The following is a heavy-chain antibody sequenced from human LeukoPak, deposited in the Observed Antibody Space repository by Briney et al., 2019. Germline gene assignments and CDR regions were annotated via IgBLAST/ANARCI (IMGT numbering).Heavy chain of an antibody. J-gene: IGHJ4*02. CDR3: ARGYCSGGSCYLWFDY. CDR1: GYTFTNYG. V-gene: IGHV1-18*01. Sequence: ASVKVSCKASGYTFTNYGISWVRQAPGQGLEWMGWISAYNGNTNYAQKLQGRVTMTTDTSTSTAYMELRSLRSDDTAVYYCARGYCSGGSCYLWFDYWGQGTLVTVSS. D-gene: IGHD2-15*01. CDR2: ISAYNGNT.